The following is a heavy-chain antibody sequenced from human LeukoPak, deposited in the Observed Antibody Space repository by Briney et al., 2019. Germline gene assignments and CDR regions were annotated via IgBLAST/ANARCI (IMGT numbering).Heavy chain of an antibody. Sequence: ASVKVSCKASGYTFSSNYMHWVRQAPGQGLEWMGIINPSGGSTNYAQKFQGRVTMTRDTSTSAVYMELSSLRSEDTAVYYCARGPRITLVRGGQWYYYMDVWGKGTAVTISS. D-gene: IGHD3-10*01. CDR1: GYTFSSNY. CDR3: ARGPRITLVRGGQWYYYMDV. CDR2: INPSGGST. V-gene: IGHV1-46*01. J-gene: IGHJ6*03.